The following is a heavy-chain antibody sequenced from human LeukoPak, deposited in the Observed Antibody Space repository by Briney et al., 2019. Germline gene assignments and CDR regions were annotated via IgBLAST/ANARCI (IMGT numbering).Heavy chain of an antibody. CDR1: GGSFSGYY. CDR2: INHSGST. J-gene: IGHJ1*01. Sequence: SETLSLTCAVYGGSFSGYYWSWIRQPPGKGLEWIGEINHSGSTNYNPSLKSRVTISVDTSKNQFSLKLSSVTAADTAVYYCARGPSSGWYRYFQHWGQGTLVTVSS. V-gene: IGHV4-34*01. CDR3: ARGPSSGWYRYFQH. D-gene: IGHD6-19*01.